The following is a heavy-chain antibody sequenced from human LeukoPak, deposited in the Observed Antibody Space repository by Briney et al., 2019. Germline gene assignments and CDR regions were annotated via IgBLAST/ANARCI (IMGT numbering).Heavy chain of an antibody. V-gene: IGHV3-73*01. CDR2: IDKKDNFYAT. Sequence: GGSLRLSCAAPGFTFSGSAIHWVRQSSGKGLEWVGLIDKKDNFYATTSAASVTGRFTISRDDSKNTAYLQMNSLKTEDTALYYCTRDSGTYNWLDPWGQGTLVTVSS. CDR1: GFTFSGSA. J-gene: IGHJ5*02. D-gene: IGHD1-26*01. CDR3: TRDSGTYNWLDP.